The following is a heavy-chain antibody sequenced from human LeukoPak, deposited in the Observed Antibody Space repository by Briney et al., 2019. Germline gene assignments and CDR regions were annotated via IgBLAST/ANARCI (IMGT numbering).Heavy chain of an antibody. D-gene: IGHD6-13*01. Sequence: GGSLRLSCAASGFTVNSNYLSWVRQAPGKGLEWVSTLHNTGNTYYANSVKGRFSTSRDNSKNTLFLQMNSLRAEDTAVYYCARLTPAAGRLYFVDWGPGTLVTVSS. V-gene: IGHV3-53*01. J-gene: IGHJ4*02. CDR2: LHNTGNT. CDR1: GFTVNSNY. CDR3: ARLTPAAGRLYFVD.